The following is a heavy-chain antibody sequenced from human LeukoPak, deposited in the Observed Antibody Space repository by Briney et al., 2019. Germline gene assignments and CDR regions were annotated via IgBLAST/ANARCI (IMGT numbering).Heavy chain of an antibody. CDR2: ISYDGSKK. D-gene: IGHD6-13*01. Sequence: GGSLRLSCAASGFTFSTYEMNWVRQAPGKGLEWEAVISYDGSKKYYADSVKGRFTISRDNSKNTLYLQMNSLRAEDTAVFYCAREGNYFDFWGQGTLVTVSS. CDR1: GFTFSTYE. CDR3: AREGNYFDF. J-gene: IGHJ4*02. V-gene: IGHV3-30-3*01.